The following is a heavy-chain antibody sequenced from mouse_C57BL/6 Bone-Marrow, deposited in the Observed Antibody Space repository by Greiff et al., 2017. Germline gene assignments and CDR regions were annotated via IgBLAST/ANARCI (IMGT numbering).Heavy chain of an antibody. CDR2: IDPENGDT. V-gene: IGHV14-4*01. D-gene: IGHD1-1*01. CDR1: GFNIKDDY. CDR3: TTDYDSSRTGFAD. Sequence: VQLQQSGAELVRPGASVKLSCTASGFNIKDDYMHWVKQRPEQGLEWIGWIDPENGDTEYASKFQGKATITADTSSNTAYQQLSSLTSEDTAVYYCTTDYDSSRTGFADWGKGTLVTVSA. J-gene: IGHJ3*01.